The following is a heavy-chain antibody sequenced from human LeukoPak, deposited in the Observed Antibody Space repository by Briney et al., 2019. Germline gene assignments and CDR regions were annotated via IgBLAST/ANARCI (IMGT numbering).Heavy chain of an antibody. V-gene: IGHV3-7*04. J-gene: IGHJ4*02. CDR2: MDQDGIEK. Sequence: GGSLRLSCAASGFTFSHLWMTWVRRAPGKGLECVANMDQDGIEKYYVDSVKGRFTISRENAKNSLYLQMNSLRAEDSAVYFCARSNWGPDFWGQGTLVTV. D-gene: IGHD3-16*01. CDR1: GFTFSHLW. CDR3: ARSNWGPDF.